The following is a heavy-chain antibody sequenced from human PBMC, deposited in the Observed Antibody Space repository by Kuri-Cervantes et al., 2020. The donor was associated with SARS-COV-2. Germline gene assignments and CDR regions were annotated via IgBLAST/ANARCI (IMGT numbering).Heavy chain of an antibody. CDR3: ARLYSSTPSTSDY. CDR2: ISGSGGST. CDR1: GFTFSSYS. V-gene: IGHV3-48*04. Sequence: LSLTCAASGFTFSSYSMNWVRQAPGKGLEWVSAISGSGGSTYYADSVKGRFTISRDNAKNSLYLQMNSLRAEDTAVYYCARLYSSTPSTSDYWGQGTLVTVSS. J-gene: IGHJ4*02. D-gene: IGHD6-13*01.